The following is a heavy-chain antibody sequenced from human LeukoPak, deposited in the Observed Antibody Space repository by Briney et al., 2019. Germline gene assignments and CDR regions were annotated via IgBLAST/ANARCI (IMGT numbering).Heavy chain of an antibody. CDR2: ISYDGGNK. V-gene: IGHV3-30*18. D-gene: IGHD2-2*01. CDR1: GFTFSSYG. Sequence: PPGGSLRLSCAASGFTFSSYGMHWVRQAPGKGLEWVAVISYDGGNKYYADSMKGRFTISRDNSKNTLYLQMNSLRAEDTAVYYCAKDWAHPRIVVVPGPDYWGQGTLVTVSS. CDR3: AKDWAHPRIVVVPGPDY. J-gene: IGHJ4*02.